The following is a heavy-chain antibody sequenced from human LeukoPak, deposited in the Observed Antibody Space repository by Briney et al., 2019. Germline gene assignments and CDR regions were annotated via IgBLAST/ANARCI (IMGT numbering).Heavy chain of an antibody. D-gene: IGHD4-17*01. Sequence: GGSLRLSCAASGFTFSGYGVHWVRQAPGKGLEWVSYISSSSSTIYYADSVKGRFTISRDNAKNSLYLQMNSLRAEDTAVYYCARLTTVTTHDAFDIWGQGTMVTVSS. CDR2: ISSSSSTI. CDR1: GFTFSGYG. V-gene: IGHV3-48*01. CDR3: ARLTTVTTHDAFDI. J-gene: IGHJ3*02.